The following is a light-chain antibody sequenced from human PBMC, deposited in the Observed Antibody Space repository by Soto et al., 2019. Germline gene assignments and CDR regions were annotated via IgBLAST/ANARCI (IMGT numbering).Light chain of an antibody. V-gene: IGLV2-14*01. CDR1: SRDVGDYNY. Sequence: QSALTQPASVSGSPGQSITISCTGTSRDVGDYNYVSWYQQHPGKAPKLMIYEVGNRPSGVSNRFSGSKSGNAASLTISGLQAEDEADYYCSSYTSSSTVVFGGGTKVTVL. J-gene: IGLJ3*02. CDR3: SSYTSSSTVV. CDR2: EVG.